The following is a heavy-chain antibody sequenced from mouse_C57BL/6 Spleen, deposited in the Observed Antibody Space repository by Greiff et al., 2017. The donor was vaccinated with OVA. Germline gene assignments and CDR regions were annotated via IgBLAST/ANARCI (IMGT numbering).Heavy chain of an antibody. V-gene: IGHV14-1*01. Sequence: VQLQQSGAELVRPGASVKLSCTASGFNIKDYYMHWVKQRPEQGLEWIGRIDPEDGDTEYAPKFQGKATMTADTSSNTAYLQLSSLTSEDSAVYYCARRRYGSSYDAMDYWGQGTSVTVSS. CDR1: GFNIKDYY. D-gene: IGHD1-1*01. CDR2: IDPEDGDT. CDR3: ARRRYGSSYDAMDY. J-gene: IGHJ4*01.